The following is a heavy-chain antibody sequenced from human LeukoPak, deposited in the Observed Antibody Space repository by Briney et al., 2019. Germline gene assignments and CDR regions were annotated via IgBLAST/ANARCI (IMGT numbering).Heavy chain of an antibody. D-gene: IGHD3/OR15-3a*01. J-gene: IGHJ3*02. Sequence: GASVKVSCKASGYTFPNYDINWVRHATGQGREWMGWMNFNSGNTGYAQKFQGRVTMTRNTAISTIYMELSSLKSEDTAIYYCAKVGLGNTAIHIWGQGTMVTVSS. CDR2: MNFNSGNT. CDR3: AKVGLGNTAIHI. CDR1: GYTFPNYD. V-gene: IGHV1-8*01.